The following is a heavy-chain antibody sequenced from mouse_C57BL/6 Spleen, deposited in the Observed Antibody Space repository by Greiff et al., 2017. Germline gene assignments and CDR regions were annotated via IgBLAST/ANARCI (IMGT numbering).Heavy chain of an antibody. J-gene: IGHJ2*01. Sequence: VQLQQPGAELVMPGASVKLSCKASGYTFTSYWMHWVKQRPGQGLEWIGEIDPSDSYTNYNQKFKGKSTLTVDKSSSTAYMQLSSLTAEDSAVYYCAGGGRQGDFDYWGQGTTRTVSS. CDR3: AGGGRQGDFDY. CDR2: IDPSDSYT. D-gene: IGHD2-12*01. V-gene: IGHV1-69*01. CDR1: GYTFTSYW.